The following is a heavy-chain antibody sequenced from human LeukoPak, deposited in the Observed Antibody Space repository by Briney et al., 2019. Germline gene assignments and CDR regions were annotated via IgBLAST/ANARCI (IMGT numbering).Heavy chain of an antibody. CDR3: ARGIVVVPAANRFDP. CDR1: GFTFSSYS. CDR2: ISSSSSYI. J-gene: IGHJ5*02. Sequence: GGSLRLSCAASGFTFSSYSMNWVRQAPGKGLEWVSSISSSSSYIYYADSVKGRFTISRDNSKNTLYLQMNSLRAEDTAVYYCARGIVVVPAANRFDPWGQGTLVTVSS. D-gene: IGHD2-2*01. V-gene: IGHV3-21*01.